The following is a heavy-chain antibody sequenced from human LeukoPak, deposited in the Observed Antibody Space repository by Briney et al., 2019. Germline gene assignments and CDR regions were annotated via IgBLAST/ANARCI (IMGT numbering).Heavy chain of an antibody. CDR3: ARYCTSTSCAFEY. CDR2: ISGGGGST. J-gene: IGHJ4*02. Sequence: PGGSLRLSCAASGFTFTSYSMNWVRQAPGKGLEWVSTISGGGGSTYYADSVKGRFTISRDNSKSTLYLQMNSLRAEDTAIYYCARYCTSTSCAFEYWGQGTLVTVSS. D-gene: IGHD2-2*01. CDR1: GFTFTSYS. V-gene: IGHV3-23*01.